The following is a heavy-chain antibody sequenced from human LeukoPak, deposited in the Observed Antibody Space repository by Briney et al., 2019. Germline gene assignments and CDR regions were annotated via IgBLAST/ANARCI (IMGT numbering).Heavy chain of an antibody. V-gene: IGHV4-61*02. J-gene: IGHJ4*02. Sequence: SQTLSLTCTVSGNSISSGDNYWSWIRQPAWKGLEWIGRIYTSGSTNYNPSLKSRVTISGDTSKNQFSLRLSSVTAADTAVYYCARASYSYDINGWVPFDYWGQGTLVTVSS. CDR3: ARASYSYDINGWVPFDY. CDR1: GNSISSGDNY. CDR2: IYTSGST. D-gene: IGHD3-22*01.